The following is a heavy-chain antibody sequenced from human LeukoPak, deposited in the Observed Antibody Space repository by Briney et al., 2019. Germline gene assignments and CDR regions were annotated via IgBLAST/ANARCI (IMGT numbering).Heavy chain of an antibody. Sequence: GGSLRLSCAASGFTFSSYAMHWVRPAPGKGLEWGAVISYDGSNKYYADSVKGRFTISRDNSKNTLYLQMNSLRAEDTAVYYCAREEVTNENTGIYYYYGMDVWGQGTTVTVSS. J-gene: IGHJ6*02. CDR1: GFTFSSYA. V-gene: IGHV3-30*04. D-gene: IGHD4-17*01. CDR2: ISYDGSNK. CDR3: AREEVTNENTGIYYYYGMDV.